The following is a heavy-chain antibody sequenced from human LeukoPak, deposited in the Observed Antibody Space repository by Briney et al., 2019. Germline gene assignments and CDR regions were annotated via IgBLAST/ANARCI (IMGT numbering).Heavy chain of an antibody. CDR1: GVSISSYY. CDR2: IYYGGST. CDR3: ARERVRGYSGYDSPLNSFDY. V-gene: IGHV4-59*01. D-gene: IGHD5-12*01. J-gene: IGHJ4*02. Sequence: PSETLSLTCAVSGVSISSYYWSWIRQPPGKGLEWMGDIYYGGSTNYNPSLKSRVTISVAPSPNPFSLTLSSVTAAATAVYYCARERVRGYSGYDSPLNSFDYWGQGTLVTVSS.